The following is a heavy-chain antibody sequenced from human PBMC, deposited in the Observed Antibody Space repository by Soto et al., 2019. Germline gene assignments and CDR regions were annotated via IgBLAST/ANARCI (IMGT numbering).Heavy chain of an antibody. V-gene: IGHV4-39*01. D-gene: IGHD6-13*01. Sequence: SETLSLTCTVSVGSISSSSYYWGWILQPPGKGLEWIGSIYYSGSTYYNPSLKSRVTISVDTSKNQFSLKLSSVTAADTAVYYCARRRAAAGTGGGYWFDPWGQGTLVTVSS. CDR2: IYYSGST. J-gene: IGHJ5*02. CDR1: VGSISSSSYY. CDR3: ARRRAAAGTGGGYWFDP.